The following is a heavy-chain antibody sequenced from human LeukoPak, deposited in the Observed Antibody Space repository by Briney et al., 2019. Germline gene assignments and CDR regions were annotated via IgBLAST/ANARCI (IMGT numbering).Heavy chain of an antibody. D-gene: IGHD2-2*01. CDR1: GGSISSYY. J-gene: IGHJ6*03. Sequence: SETLSLTCTVSGGSISSYYWSWIRQPPGKGLEWIGYIYYSGSTNYNPSLKSRVTISVDTSKNQFSLKLSSVTAADTAVYYCARDDSSSTHGFYYYMDVWGKGTTVTVSS. V-gene: IGHV4-59*01. CDR3: ARDDSSSTHGFYYYMDV. CDR2: IYYSGST.